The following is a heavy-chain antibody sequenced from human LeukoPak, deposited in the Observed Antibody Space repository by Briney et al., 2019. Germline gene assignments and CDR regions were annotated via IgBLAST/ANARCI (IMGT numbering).Heavy chain of an antibody. CDR2: IIPILGIG. Sequence: SSVKLSCKASGGTFSSYAISWVRHAPGQGLEWMGRIIPILGIGNYAQKFQGRVTINADKSTSTAYMELSSLRSEDTAVYYCARERQLGKTLTGYYNWFDPWGQGTLVTVSS. V-gene: IGHV1-69*04. CDR1: GGTFSSYA. D-gene: IGHD6-13*01. CDR3: ARERQLGKTLTGYYNWFDP. J-gene: IGHJ5*02.